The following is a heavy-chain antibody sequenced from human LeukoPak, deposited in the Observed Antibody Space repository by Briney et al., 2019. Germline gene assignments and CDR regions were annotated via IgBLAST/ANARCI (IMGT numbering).Heavy chain of an antibody. CDR2: ISGGGGTI. V-gene: IGHV3-48*01. CDR1: GFTFIDYR. D-gene: IGHD3-22*01. J-gene: IGHJ3*02. CDR3: AREYNSGPKQTDAFDI. Sequence: GGALRLSCAASGFTFIDYRMHWVRQARGKGLDWVACISGGGGTIYYADSVKGRFTISRDNAKNSLYLQMDSLRAEDTAVYYCAREYNSGPKQTDAFDIWGQGTMVTVSS.